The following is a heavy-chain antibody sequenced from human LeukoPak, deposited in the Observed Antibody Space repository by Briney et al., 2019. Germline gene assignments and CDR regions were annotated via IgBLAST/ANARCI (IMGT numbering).Heavy chain of an antibody. CDR2: IIPIFGTA. CDR1: GGTFSSYA. V-gene: IGHV1-69*06. CDR3: ARDMDTAMGGLDY. Sequence: ASVKVSCKASGGTFSSYAISWVRQAPEQGLEWMGGIIPIFGTANYAQKFQGRVTITADKSTSTAYMELSSLRSEDTAVYYCARDMDTAMGGLDYWGQGTLVTVSS. J-gene: IGHJ4*02. D-gene: IGHD5-18*01.